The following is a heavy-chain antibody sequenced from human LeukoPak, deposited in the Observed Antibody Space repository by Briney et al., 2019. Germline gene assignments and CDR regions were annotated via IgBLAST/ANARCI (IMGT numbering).Heavy chain of an antibody. Sequence: PSETLSLTCTVSGGSISSYYWSWIRPPPGKGLEWIGSMYHSGSTYYNPSLKSRVTISVDTSKNQFSLKLSSVTAADTAVYYCARHWVYWGQGTLVTVSS. J-gene: IGHJ4*02. D-gene: IGHD3-16*01. CDR3: ARHWVY. CDR1: GGSISSYY. V-gene: IGHV4-39*01. CDR2: MYHSGST.